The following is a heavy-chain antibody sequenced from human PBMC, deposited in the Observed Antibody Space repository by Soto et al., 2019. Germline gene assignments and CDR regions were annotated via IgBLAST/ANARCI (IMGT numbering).Heavy chain of an antibody. J-gene: IGHJ4*01. Sequence: GSLRLSCAASGFTFSCYGMHWVRQAPGKGLEWVAGTSYDGSNEYYADSVKGRFTISRDNSKNTLYLQMVSLRAEDTSVYYCAKKRGRSGSIAGAVYFDYWGHGALVTVSS. CDR2: TSYDGSNE. CDR3: AKKRGRSGSIAGAVYFDY. D-gene: IGHD6-13*01. V-gene: IGHV3-30*18. CDR1: GFTFSCYG.